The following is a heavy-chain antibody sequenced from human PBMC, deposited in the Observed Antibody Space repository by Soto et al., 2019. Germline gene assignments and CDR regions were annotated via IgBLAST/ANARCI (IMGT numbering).Heavy chain of an antibody. CDR3: AGPPDRLDP. CDR1: GYSISSGYY. J-gene: IGHJ5*02. CDR2: IYHSGST. Sequence: KSSETLSLTCAVSGYSISSGYYWGWIRQPPGEGLEWIGSIYHSGSTYYNPSLKSRVTISVDTSKNQFSLKLSSVTAADTAVYYCAGPPDRLDPWGQGTLVTVSS. V-gene: IGHV4-38-2*01.